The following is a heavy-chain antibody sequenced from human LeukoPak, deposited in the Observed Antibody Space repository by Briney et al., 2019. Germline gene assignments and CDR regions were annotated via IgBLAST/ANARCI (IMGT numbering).Heavy chain of an antibody. CDR2: TYYGGST. V-gene: IGHV4-59*11. CDR1: GDSISFHF. CDR3: ATLGRAAGNAFDI. D-gene: IGHD1-26*01. J-gene: IGHJ3*02. Sequence: PSETLSLTCSVPGDSISFHFWSWIRQPPGKGLEWIGHTYYGGSTDYNPSLASRVTVSADTSKNQFSLKLSSVTAADTAVYYCATLGRAAGNAFDIWGQGTVVIVSS.